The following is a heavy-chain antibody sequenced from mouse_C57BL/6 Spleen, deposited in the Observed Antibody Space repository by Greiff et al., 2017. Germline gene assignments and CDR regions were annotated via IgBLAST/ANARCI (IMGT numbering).Heavy chain of an antibody. CDR3: APYGNSAWFAY. CDR2: IHPNSGST. J-gene: IGHJ3*01. D-gene: IGHD2-1*01. V-gene: IGHV1-64*01. CDR1: GYTFTSYW. Sequence: QVQLQQSGAELVKPGASVKLSCKASGYTFTSYWMHWVKQRPGQGLEWIGMIHPNSGSTNYNEKFKSKATLTVDKSSSTAYLQLSSLTSEDSAVYYCAPYGNSAWFAYWGQGTLVTVSA.